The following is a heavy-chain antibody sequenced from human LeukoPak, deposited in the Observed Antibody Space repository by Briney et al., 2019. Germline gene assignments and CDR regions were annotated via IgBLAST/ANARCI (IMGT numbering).Heavy chain of an antibody. CDR1: GYTFTSYD. CDR2: MNPNSGNT. CDR3: ARGPRPPRRDGYNPDY. V-gene: IGHV1-8*01. D-gene: IGHD5-24*01. Sequence: ASVKVSCKASGYTFTSYDINWVRQATGQGLEWMGWMNPNSGNTGYAQKFQGRVTMTRNTSISTAYMELSSLRSEDTAVYYCARGPRPPRRDGYNPDYWGQGTLVTVSS. J-gene: IGHJ4*02.